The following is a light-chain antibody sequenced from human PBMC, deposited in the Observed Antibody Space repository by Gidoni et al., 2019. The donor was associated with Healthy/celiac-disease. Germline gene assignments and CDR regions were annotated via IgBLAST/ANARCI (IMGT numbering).Light chain of an antibody. CDR1: QSVSSSY. CDR2: GAS. V-gene: IGKV3-20*01. Sequence: DIVLTQSPGTLALSPGERATLSCKASQSVSSSYLAWYQQKPGQAPRLLIYGASSRATGIPDRFSGSGSGTDFTLTFSRLEPEDFAVYYCQQYGSSPPITLGGGTKVEIK. CDR3: QQYGSSPPIT. J-gene: IGKJ4*01.